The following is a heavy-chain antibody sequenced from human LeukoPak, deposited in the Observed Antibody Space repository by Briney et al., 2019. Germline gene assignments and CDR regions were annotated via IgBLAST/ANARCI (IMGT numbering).Heavy chain of an antibody. Sequence: GRSLRLSCAASGFTFSSYAMHWVRQAPGKGLEWVAVISYDGSNKYYADSVKGRFTIPRDNSKNTLYLQMNSLRAEDTAVYYCAREGLHGSGSYYNVYFQHWGQGTLVTVSS. V-gene: IGHV3-30*04. CDR3: AREGLHGSGSYYNVYFQH. J-gene: IGHJ1*01. D-gene: IGHD3-10*01. CDR2: ISYDGSNK. CDR1: GFTFSSYA.